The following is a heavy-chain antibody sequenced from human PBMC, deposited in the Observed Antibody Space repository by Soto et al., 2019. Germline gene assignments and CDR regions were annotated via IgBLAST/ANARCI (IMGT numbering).Heavy chain of an antibody. Sequence: GGSLRLSCAASGFTFSSYGMHWVRQAPGKGLEWVAVISYDGSNKYYADSVKGRFTISRDNSKNTLYLQMNSLRAEDTAVYYRAKDHLGLYSSGWYYFDYWGQGTLVTVSS. CDR1: GFTFSSYG. CDR2: ISYDGSNK. CDR3: AKDHLGLYSSGWYYFDY. V-gene: IGHV3-30*18. J-gene: IGHJ4*02. D-gene: IGHD6-19*01.